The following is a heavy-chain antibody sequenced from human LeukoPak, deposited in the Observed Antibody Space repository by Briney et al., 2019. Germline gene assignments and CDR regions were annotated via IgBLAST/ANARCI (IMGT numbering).Heavy chain of an antibody. D-gene: IGHD3-16*02. CDR2: IQSDSGDT. Sequence: ASVKVSFTTTGYTFTGYHLHWVRQAPGQGLEWMAWIQSDSGDTNYAQKFQGRVTVTRDKFTRTSYIEVDRLSSDDTAVCYCARDLTGDLYTFFDYWGQGTLVTVSS. CDR1: GYTFTGYH. J-gene: IGHJ4*02. CDR3: ARDLTGDLYTFFDY. V-gene: IGHV1-2*02.